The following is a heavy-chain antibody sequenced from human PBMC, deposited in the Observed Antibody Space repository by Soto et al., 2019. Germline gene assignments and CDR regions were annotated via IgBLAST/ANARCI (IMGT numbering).Heavy chain of an antibody. CDR1: GGSISSFTYY. CDR3: ARRERYYGSPGWFDP. D-gene: IGHD3-10*01. J-gene: IGHJ5*02. V-gene: IGHV4-39*01. Sequence: TSKALSLTCSVSGGSISSFTYYWGWIRQPPGKGLEWIGTVYYNENTYYNPSLKSRVTITVDTAKNQFSLNLRSVTAAETAMYFCARRERYYGSPGWFDPWGPGTLVTVSS. CDR2: VYYNENT.